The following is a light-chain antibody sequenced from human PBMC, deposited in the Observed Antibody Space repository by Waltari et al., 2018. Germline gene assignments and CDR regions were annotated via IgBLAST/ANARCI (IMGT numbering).Light chain of an antibody. CDR1: QSVSRA. CDR3: QHYLRLPVT. J-gene: IGKJ1*01. Sequence: EIVFTLSPGPLSLSLGERAPVSCRTSQSVSRALAWYQQKPGQAPRLLIYGASTRATGIPDRFSGSGSGTDFSLTISRLEPDDFAVYYCQHYLRLPVTFGQGTTVEI. V-gene: IGKV3-20*01. CDR2: GAS.